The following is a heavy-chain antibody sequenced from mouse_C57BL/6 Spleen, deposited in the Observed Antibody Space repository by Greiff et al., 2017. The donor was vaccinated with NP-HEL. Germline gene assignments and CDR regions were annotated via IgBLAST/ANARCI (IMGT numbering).Heavy chain of an antibody. Sequence: QVQLQQPGAELVKPGASVKLSCKASGYTFTSYWMHWVKQRPGQGLEWIGMIHPNSGSTNYNEKFKSKATLTVDKSSSTAYMQLSSLTSEDSAVYYCARSGANVYAMDYWGQGTSVTVSS. CDR2: IHPNSGST. V-gene: IGHV1-64*01. CDR1: GYTFTSYW. CDR3: ARSGANVYAMDY. J-gene: IGHJ4*01. D-gene: IGHD3-1*01.